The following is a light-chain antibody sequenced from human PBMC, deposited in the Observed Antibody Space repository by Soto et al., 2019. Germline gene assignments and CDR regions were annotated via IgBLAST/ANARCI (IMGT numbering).Light chain of an antibody. Sequence: QSVLTQPPSASGSPGQSVTISCTGASSDIGAYNYVSWYQQHPGKAPKLMLYEVSKRPSGVPDRFSGSKSGNTASLTVSGLQAEDEADYFCSSYSGINLYVFGGGTKVTVL. CDR3: SSYSGINLYV. CDR2: EVS. CDR1: SSDIGAYNY. J-gene: IGLJ1*01. V-gene: IGLV2-8*01.